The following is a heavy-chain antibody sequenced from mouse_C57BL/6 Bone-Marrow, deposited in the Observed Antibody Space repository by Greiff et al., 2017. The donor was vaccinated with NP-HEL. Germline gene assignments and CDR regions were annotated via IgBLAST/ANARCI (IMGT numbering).Heavy chain of an antibody. J-gene: IGHJ4*01. Sequence: VQLQQSGTVLARPGASVKMSCKTSGYTFTSYWMHWVKQRPGQGLEWIGAIYPGNSDTSYNQKFKGKAKLTAVTSASTAYMELSSLTNEDSAVYYCTRSAYYGNYDYAMDYWGQGTSVTVSS. CDR1: GYTFTSYW. CDR3: TRSAYYGNYDYAMDY. D-gene: IGHD2-10*01. V-gene: IGHV1-5*01. CDR2: IYPGNSDT.